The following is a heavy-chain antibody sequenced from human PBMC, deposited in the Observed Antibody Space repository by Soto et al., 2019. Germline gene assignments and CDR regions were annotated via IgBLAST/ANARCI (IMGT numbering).Heavy chain of an antibody. V-gene: IGHV1-18*04. D-gene: IGHD6-19*01. Sequence: QVQLVQSGAEVKKPGASVKVSCKASGYTFTRYGISWVRQAPGQGLEWMGWISAYNGNTNYAQKLQGRVTMTTDTSTSTAYMELRSLRSDDTAVYYGARASVEQWLDGANWFDPWGQGTLVTVSS. CDR2: ISAYNGNT. J-gene: IGHJ5*02. CDR1: GYTFTRYG. CDR3: ARASVEQWLDGANWFDP.